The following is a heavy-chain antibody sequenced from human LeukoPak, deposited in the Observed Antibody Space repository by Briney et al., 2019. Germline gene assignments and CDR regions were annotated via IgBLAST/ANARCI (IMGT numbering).Heavy chain of an antibody. CDR2: ISSSSSYI. CDR1: GFTFSSYI. CDR3: ARDQSGFLDQYFLH. D-gene: IGHD3-3*01. J-gene: IGHJ1*01. V-gene: IGHV3-21*01. Sequence: GGSLRTACAASGFTFSSYIMNWVRQAPGKGLEWVSSISSSSSYIYYADSVKGRFTISRDNAKNSLYLQMNSLRAEDTAVYYCARDQSGFLDQYFLHSGHCTLVTVSS.